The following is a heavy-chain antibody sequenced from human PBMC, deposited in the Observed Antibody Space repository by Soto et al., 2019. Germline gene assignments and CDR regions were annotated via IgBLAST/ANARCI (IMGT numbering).Heavy chain of an antibody. Sequence: EVKVVESGGGLVQPGGSLRLSCAASGFTFSSNSMNWVRQAPGKGLEWISYISSSSSTIYADSVKGRFTISRDNAKNSLYLQMNSLRDEATAVYYCARVIWSGHLTSDLWGQGTLVTVSS. J-gene: IGHJ5*02. CDR2: ISSSSSTI. CDR1: GFTFSSNS. V-gene: IGHV3-48*02. CDR3: ARVIWSGHLTSDL. D-gene: IGHD3-3*01.